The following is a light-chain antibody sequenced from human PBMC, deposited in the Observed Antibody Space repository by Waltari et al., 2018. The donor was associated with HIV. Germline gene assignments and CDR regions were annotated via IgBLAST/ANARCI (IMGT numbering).Light chain of an antibody. CDR2: EDN. J-gene: IGLJ2*01. Sequence: NFMLTQPHSVSESPGKTVTISCTGSSGSICTNYVQWYQQRPGMAPTTVIYEDNRRPSGVPDRFSGSIDSSSNSASLTISGLKTEDEADYYCQSYDSTNHVVFGGGTKLTVL. V-gene: IGLV6-57*02. CDR3: QSYDSTNHVV. CDR1: SGSICTNY.